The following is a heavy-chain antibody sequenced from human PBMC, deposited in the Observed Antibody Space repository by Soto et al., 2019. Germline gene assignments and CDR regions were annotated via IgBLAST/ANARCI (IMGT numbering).Heavy chain of an antibody. D-gene: IGHD1-26*01. J-gene: IGHJ4*02. CDR1: GVSISSAGYY. Sequence: SETLSLTCTVTGVSISSAGYYWSWIRQHPGKGLEWIGEIFHSGSTNYNPSLKTRVTVSLEKSKNQFSLKMSSVTAADTAVYYCARVYSGSYSDSWGQGTLVTVSS. CDR3: ARVYSGSYSDS. CDR2: IFHSGST. V-gene: IGHV4-39*07.